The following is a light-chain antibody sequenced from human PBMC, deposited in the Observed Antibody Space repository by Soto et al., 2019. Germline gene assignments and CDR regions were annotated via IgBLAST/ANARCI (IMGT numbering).Light chain of an antibody. V-gene: IGKV1-5*01. J-gene: IGKJ2*01. CDR1: QSISNW. Sequence: DIQMTQSPSTLSASVGDRVTITCRTSQSISNWLAWYQQKPGKAPKLLISGASSLEGGVPSRFSGSGSGTEFTLTISSLQPDDFATYYCQQYDSYSYTFGQGTKLEIK. CDR3: QQYDSYSYT. CDR2: GAS.